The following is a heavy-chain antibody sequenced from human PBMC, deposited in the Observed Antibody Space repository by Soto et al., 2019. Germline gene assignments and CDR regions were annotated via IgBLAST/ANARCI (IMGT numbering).Heavy chain of an antibody. CDR3: ARDGVLYCSSTSCPLGY. J-gene: IGHJ4*02. Sequence: ASVKVSCKASGYTFTSYAMHWVRQAPGQRLEWMGWINAGNGNTKYSQKFQGRVTMTRDTSTSTVYMELSSLRSEDTAVYYCARDGVLYCSSTSCPLGYWGQGTLVTVSS. CDR1: GYTFTSYA. D-gene: IGHD2-2*01. CDR2: INAGNGNT. V-gene: IGHV1-3*01.